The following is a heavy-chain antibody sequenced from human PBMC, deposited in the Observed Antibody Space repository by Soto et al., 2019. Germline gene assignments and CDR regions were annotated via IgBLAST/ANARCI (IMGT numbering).Heavy chain of an antibody. D-gene: IGHD4-17*01. J-gene: IGHJ2*01. V-gene: IGHV4-31*03. Sequence: PSETLSLTCTVSGGSISSGGYYWSWIRQHPGKGLEWIGYIYYSGSTHHHPSLKSRVTISVDTSKNQFSLKLSSVTAADTAVYYCARGGGVTTSLHWYFDLWGRGTLVTVSS. CDR2: IYYSGST. CDR3: ARGGGVTTSLHWYFDL. CDR1: GGSISSGGYY.